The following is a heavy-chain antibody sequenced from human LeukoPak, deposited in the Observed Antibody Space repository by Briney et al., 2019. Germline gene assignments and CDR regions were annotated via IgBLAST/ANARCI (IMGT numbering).Heavy chain of an antibody. CDR3: ARGGHRRSLQQRVRGPQHD. V-gene: IGHV4-34*01. J-gene: IGHJ4*02. D-gene: IGHD1/OR15-1a*01. CDR1: GGSFSGYY. Sequence: SETLSLTCAVYGGSFSGYYWSWIRQPPGKGLEWIGEINHSGSTNYNPSLKSRVTISVDTSRNQFSLKLSSVTAADTAAYYCARGGHRRSLQQRVRGPQHDWGQGTLVTVSS. CDR2: INHSGST.